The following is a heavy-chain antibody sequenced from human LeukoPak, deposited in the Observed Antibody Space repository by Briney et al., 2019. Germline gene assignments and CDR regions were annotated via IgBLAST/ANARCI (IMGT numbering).Heavy chain of an antibody. Sequence: PSETLSLTCTVSGDSISSYYWGWIRQPPGKGLELIGSFYYNGSTYYSPSLKSRATISAETSKNQFSLKLSSVTAADTAVFYCARHGMATIINWGQGTLVTVSS. CDR2: FYYNGST. V-gene: IGHV4-39*01. CDR3: ARHGMATIIN. J-gene: IGHJ4*02. CDR1: GDSISSYY. D-gene: IGHD5-24*01.